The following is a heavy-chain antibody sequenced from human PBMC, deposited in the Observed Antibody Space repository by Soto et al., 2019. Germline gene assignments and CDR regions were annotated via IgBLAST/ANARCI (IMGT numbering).Heavy chain of an antibody. CDR2: ISSTTI. CDR3: ARDPTMRGYFDFDP. Sequence: QVQLVESGGGLVEPGGSLRLSCAASGFLFSDHYMSWIRQAPGNGPEWISYISSTTIYYADSVRGRFTVSRDNAKNSLHLQMNRLRVDDTAVYFCARDPTMRGYFDFDPWGQGTLVTVSS. CDR1: GFLFSDHY. D-gene: IGHD3-9*01. J-gene: IGHJ5*02. V-gene: IGHV3-11*01.